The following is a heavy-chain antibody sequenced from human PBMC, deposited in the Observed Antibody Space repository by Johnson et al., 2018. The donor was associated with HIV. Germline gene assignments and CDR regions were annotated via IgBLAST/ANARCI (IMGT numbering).Heavy chain of an antibody. CDR3: ARGTFYYDSSTGSDAFDI. CDR1: GFTFSSYG. J-gene: IGHJ3*02. CDR2: IWYDGSNK. Sequence: QVQLVESGGGVVQPGTSLRLSCEASGFTFSSYGMHWVRQAPGKGLEWVAVIWYDGSNKYYADSVKGRFTISRDNSKNTLFLQMNSLRAEDTAVYYCARGTFYYDSSTGSDAFDIWGQGTMVTVSS. V-gene: IGHV3-33*01. D-gene: IGHD3-22*01.